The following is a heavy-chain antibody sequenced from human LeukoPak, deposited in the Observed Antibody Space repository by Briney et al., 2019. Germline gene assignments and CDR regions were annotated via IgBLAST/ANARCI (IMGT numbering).Heavy chain of an antibody. V-gene: IGHV4-59*01. Sequence: PSETLSLTCTVSGGSISSDYWSWIRQPPGKGLEWIGYTYYSGSTNYNPSLKSRVTISVDTSKNQFSLKLSSVTAADTAVYYCARVRPWYSSSWYYFDYWGQGTLVTVSS. D-gene: IGHD6-13*01. CDR3: ARVRPWYSSSWYYFDY. CDR2: TYYSGST. CDR1: GGSISSDY. J-gene: IGHJ4*02.